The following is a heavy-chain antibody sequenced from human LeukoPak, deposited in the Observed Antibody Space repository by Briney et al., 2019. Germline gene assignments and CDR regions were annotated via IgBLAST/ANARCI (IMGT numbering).Heavy chain of an antibody. J-gene: IGHJ6*02. CDR3: AKNLYCGGGSCYPSALGMDV. V-gene: IGHV3-23*01. CDR2: ISGSGNRT. CDR1: GFTFSSYA. D-gene: IGHD2-15*01. Sequence: GSLRLSCAASGFTFSSYAMSWVRQAPGKGLEWVSSISGSGNRTYYADSVKGRFTISRDNSKNTLFLQMNSLRAEDTAVYYCAKNLYCGGGSCYPSALGMDVWGQGTTVTVS.